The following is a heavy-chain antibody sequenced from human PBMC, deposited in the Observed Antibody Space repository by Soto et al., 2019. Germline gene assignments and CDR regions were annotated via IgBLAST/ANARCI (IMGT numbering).Heavy chain of an antibody. CDR2: IYYSGST. CDR3: ARVADYGDYAFDI. Sequence: SETLSLTCTASGGSISSYYWSWIRQPPGKGLEWIGYIYYSGSTNYNPSLKSRVTISVDTSKNQFSLKLSSVTAADTAVYYCARVADYGDYAFDIWGQGTMVTVSS. D-gene: IGHD4-17*01. V-gene: IGHV4-59*01. J-gene: IGHJ3*02. CDR1: GGSISSYY.